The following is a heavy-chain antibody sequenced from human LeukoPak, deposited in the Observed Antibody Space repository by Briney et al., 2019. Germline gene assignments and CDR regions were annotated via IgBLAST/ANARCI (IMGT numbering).Heavy chain of an antibody. D-gene: IGHD4-23*01. CDR1: GYSISSGYY. CDR2: INHSGST. Sequence: SETLSLTCAVSGYSISSGYYWGWIRQPPGQGLEWIGEINHSGSTNYNPSLESRVTISVDTSRNQFSLKLSSVTAADTAMFYCARGRAYGGNSIIWFFDLWGRGTLVTVSS. J-gene: IGHJ2*01. CDR3: ARGRAYGGNSIIWFFDL. V-gene: IGHV4-38-2*01.